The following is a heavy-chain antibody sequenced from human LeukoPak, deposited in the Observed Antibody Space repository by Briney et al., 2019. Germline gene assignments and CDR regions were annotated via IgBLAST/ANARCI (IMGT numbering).Heavy chain of an antibody. CDR1: GFSFSSYG. Sequence: HPGGSLRLSCEASGFSFSSYGMSWVRQAPGGGLEWVSGFSASDGSRYYADSVKGRFTISRDNSKNTLYLQMNSLRAEDTAVYYCAKNIGGFDYWGQGTLVTVSS. D-gene: IGHD4-23*01. V-gene: IGHV3-23*01. CDR2: FSASDGSR. CDR3: AKNIGGFDY. J-gene: IGHJ4*02.